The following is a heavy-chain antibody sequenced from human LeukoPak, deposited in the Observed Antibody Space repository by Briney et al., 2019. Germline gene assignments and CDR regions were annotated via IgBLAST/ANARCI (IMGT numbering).Heavy chain of an antibody. CDR3: AKDLKEDIVVVVAATPDY. V-gene: IGHV3-30*18. Sequence: GGSLRLSCAASGFTFSSYGMHWVRQAPGKGLERVAVISYDGSNKYYAESVKGRFTISRDNSKNTLYLQMNSLRAEDTAVYYCAKDLKEDIVVVVAATPDYWGQGTLVTVSS. J-gene: IGHJ4*02. CDR2: ISYDGSNK. D-gene: IGHD2-15*01. CDR1: GFTFSSYG.